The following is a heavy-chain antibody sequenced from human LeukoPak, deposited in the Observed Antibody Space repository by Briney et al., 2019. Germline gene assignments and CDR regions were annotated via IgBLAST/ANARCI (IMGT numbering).Heavy chain of an antibody. CDR2: ISSSSKTI. CDR3: ARVGHYYDSSGYYYVRYFDC. V-gene: IGHV3-48*04. CDR1: GFTFSSYS. J-gene: IGHJ4*02. Sequence: PGGSLRLSCAASGFTFSSYSMNWVRQAPGKGLEWVSYISSSSKTIYYADSVKGRFTISRDNAKNSLYLQMNSLRAEDTAVYYCARVGHYYDSSGYYYVRYFDCWGQGTLVTVSS. D-gene: IGHD3-22*01.